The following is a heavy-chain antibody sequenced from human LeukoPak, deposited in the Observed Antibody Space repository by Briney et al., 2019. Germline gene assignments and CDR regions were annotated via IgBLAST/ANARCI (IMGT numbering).Heavy chain of an antibody. V-gene: IGHV3-23*01. J-gene: IGHJ3*02. CDR3: AKLLAGWELLRWKDAFDI. CDR2: ISGSGGST. CDR1: GFTVSSNY. Sequence: GGSLRLSCAASGFTVSSNYMSWVRQAPGKGLEWVSAISGSGGSTYYADSVKGRFTISRDNSKNTLYLQMNSLRAEDTAVYYCAKLLAGWELLRWKDAFDIWGQGTMVTVSS. D-gene: IGHD1-26*01.